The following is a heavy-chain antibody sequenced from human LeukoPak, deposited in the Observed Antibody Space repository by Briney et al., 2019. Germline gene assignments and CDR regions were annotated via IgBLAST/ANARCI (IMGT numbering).Heavy chain of an antibody. CDR1: GFTFSSYA. V-gene: IGHV3-23*01. CDR3: AKDRRAGIAAAGKGYYFDY. CDR2: ISGSGGST. J-gene: IGHJ4*02. D-gene: IGHD6-13*01. Sequence: GGSLRLSCVASGFTFSSYAMSWVRQAPGKGLEWVSAISGSGGSTYYADSVKGRFTISRDNSKNTLYLQMNSLRAEDTAVYYCAKDRRAGIAAAGKGYYFDYWGQGTLVTVSS.